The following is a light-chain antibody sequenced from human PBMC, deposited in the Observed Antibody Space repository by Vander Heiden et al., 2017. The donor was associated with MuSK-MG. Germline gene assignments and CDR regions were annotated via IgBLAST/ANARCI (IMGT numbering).Light chain of an antibody. V-gene: IGKV3-20*01. CDR3: QQYGSPVT. Sequence: EIVLTQSPGTLSLSPGERATLSCRASQSVGSSYLAWYQQKPGQAPRLLIYGASSRATGIPDSFSGNGSGTDFTLTISRLEPEDFAVYHCQQYGSPVTFGGGTKVEIK. CDR2: GAS. J-gene: IGKJ4*01. CDR1: QSVGSSY.